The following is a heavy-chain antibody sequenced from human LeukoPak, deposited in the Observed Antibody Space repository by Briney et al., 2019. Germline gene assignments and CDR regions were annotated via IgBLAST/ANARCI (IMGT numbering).Heavy chain of an antibody. CDR1: GYTFSSYE. D-gene: IGHD4-11*01. Sequence: GGSLRLSCAASGYTFSSYEMNWVRQAPGKGLEWVSYISSSGSTIYYADSVKGRFTISRDNAKNSLYLQMNGLRAEDTAVYYCARDSRQQLFDYWGQGTLVTVSS. V-gene: IGHV3-48*03. CDR2: ISSSGSTI. J-gene: IGHJ4*02. CDR3: ARDSRQQLFDY.